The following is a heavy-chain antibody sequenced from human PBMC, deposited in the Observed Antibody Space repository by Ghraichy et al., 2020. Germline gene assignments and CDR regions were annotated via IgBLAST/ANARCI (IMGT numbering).Heavy chain of an antibody. V-gene: IGHV4-59*11. CDR3: PRADLVVVPAGAPADGNYSDSTDG. Sequence: SETLSLTCTVSGDPISSHYWRWIRQPPGKELEWIGHTYYRGSTSYNPSLKSRVTISIDPSKNQFSLKLSSVTAPDTALYYCPRADLVVVPAGAPADGNYSDSTDGWVKVTSVTDS. J-gene: IGHJ6*03. CDR1: GDPISSHY. D-gene: IGHD2-2*01. CDR2: TYYRGST.